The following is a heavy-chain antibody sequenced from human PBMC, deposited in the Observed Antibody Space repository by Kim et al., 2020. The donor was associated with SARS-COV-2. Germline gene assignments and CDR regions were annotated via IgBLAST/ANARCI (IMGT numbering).Heavy chain of an antibody. D-gene: IGHD3-3*01. CDR1: GFTFSSYA. Sequence: GGSLRLSCAASGFTFSSYAMHWVRQAPGKGLEWVAVIWYDGSNKYYADSVKGRFTISRDNSKNTLYLQMNSLRAEDTAVYYCAKDHYDFWSGPDYWGQGTLVTVSS. V-gene: IGHV3-33*06. CDR3: AKDHYDFWSGPDY. J-gene: IGHJ4*02. CDR2: IWYDGSNK.